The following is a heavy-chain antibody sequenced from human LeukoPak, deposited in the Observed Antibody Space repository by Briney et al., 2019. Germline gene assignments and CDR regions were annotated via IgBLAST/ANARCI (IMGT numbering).Heavy chain of an antibody. D-gene: IGHD5-12*01. J-gene: IGHJ4*02. CDR1: GFTFSSFA. CDR3: AKPLYVDIVVLDY. Sequence: PAGSLRLSCAASGFTFSSFATSWVRQAPGKGLEWVSGISASGGSTYYADSVKGRFTISRDNSKNTLYLQMNSLRAEDTAVYYCAKPLYVDIVVLDYWGQGTLVTVSS. V-gene: IGHV3-23*01. CDR2: ISASGGST.